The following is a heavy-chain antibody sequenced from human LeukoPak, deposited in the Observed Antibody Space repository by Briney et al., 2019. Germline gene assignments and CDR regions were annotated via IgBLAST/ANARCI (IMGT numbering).Heavy chain of an antibody. V-gene: IGHV3-7*01. CDR2: IKQDGSEK. D-gene: IGHD2-2*01. J-gene: IGHJ4*02. Sequence: PGGSVRLSCAASGFTFSSYWMGWVRQAPGKGLEWVANIKQDGSEKYYVDSVKGRFTISRDNAKNSLYLQMNSLRAEDTAVYYCAMGITCSSTSCSIFYWGQGTLVTVSS. CDR3: AMGITCSSTSCSIFY. CDR1: GFTFSSYW.